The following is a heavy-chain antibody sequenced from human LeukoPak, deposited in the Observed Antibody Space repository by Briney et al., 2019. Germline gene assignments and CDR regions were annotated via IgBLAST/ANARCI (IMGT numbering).Heavy chain of an antibody. Sequence: PGGSLRLSCAASGFTFSSYAMHWVRQAPGKGLEWVAVISYDGSNKYYADSVKGRFTISRDNSKNTLYLQMSSLRAEDTAMYYCASLWYYYGSGSYWNHFDYWGQGTLVTVSS. J-gene: IGHJ4*02. CDR2: ISYDGSNK. CDR1: GFTFSSYA. D-gene: IGHD3-10*01. CDR3: ASLWYYYGSGSYWNHFDY. V-gene: IGHV3-30-3*01.